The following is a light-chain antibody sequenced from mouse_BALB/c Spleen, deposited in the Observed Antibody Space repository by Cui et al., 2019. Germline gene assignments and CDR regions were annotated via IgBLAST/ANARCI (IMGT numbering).Light chain of an antibody. CDR1: HSLLNSRTRQHY. J-gene: IGKJ1*01. Sequence: DIVMSQSPSSLAVSAGAKVTMSCKSSHSLLNSRTRQHYLAWNQQKPGQSPKLLIYWASTGESGVPDRFTGSGSGTDFTLTISSVQAEDLAVYYWKQSYNLRTFGEGTKLEIK. CDR2: WAS. V-gene: IGKV8-21*01. CDR3: KQSYNLRT.